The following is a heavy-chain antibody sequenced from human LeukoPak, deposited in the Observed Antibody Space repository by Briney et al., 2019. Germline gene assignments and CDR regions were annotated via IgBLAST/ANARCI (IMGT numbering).Heavy chain of an antibody. Sequence: GASVKVSCKASGGTFSSYAISWVRQAPGQGLEWMGRIIPILGIANYAQKFQGRVTITADKSTSTAYMELSSLRSGDTAVYYCARGTYGDYEVHDYWGQGTLVTVSS. D-gene: IGHD4-17*01. V-gene: IGHV1-69*04. CDR3: ARGTYGDYEVHDY. CDR2: IIPILGIA. CDR1: GGTFSSYA. J-gene: IGHJ4*02.